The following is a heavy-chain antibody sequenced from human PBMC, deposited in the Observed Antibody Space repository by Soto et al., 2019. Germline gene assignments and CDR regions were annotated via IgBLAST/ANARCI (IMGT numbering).Heavy chain of an antibody. CDR2: ISLYSDGT. V-gene: IGHV1-18*01. CDR1: GYTFSNYG. D-gene: IGHD2-2*01. Sequence: SVKVSCKTSGYTFSNYGITWVRQAPGQPLEWLGWISLYSDGTNYAQKFQGRVSMTTDTSTTTAYMELRSLRSDDTAVYYCARVVPGAEAWFGPWGQGTLVTVSS. J-gene: IGHJ5*02. CDR3: ARVVPGAEAWFGP.